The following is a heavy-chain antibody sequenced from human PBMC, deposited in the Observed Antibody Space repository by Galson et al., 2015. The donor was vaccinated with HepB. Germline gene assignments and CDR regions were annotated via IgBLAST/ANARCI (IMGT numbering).Heavy chain of an antibody. CDR3: AREQGLQLWSHVDY. Sequence: SLRLSCAASGFTFSSYAMHWVRQAPGKGLEWVAVISYDGSNKYYADSVKGRFTISRDNSKNTLYLQMNSLRAEDTAVYYCAREQGLQLWSHVDYWGQGTLVTVSS. V-gene: IGHV3-30-3*01. J-gene: IGHJ4*02. CDR1: GFTFSSYA. D-gene: IGHD5-18*01. CDR2: ISYDGSNK.